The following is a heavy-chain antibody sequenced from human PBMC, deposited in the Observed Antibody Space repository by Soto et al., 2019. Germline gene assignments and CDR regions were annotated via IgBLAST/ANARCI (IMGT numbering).Heavy chain of an antibody. D-gene: IGHD2-2*01. J-gene: IGHJ5*02. Sequence: QVQLVQSGAEVKKPGSSVKVSCKASGGTFSSYTISWVRQAPGQGLEWMGRIIPILGIANYAQKFQGRVTIPADKPTSTAYRELSSLRSEDTAVYYCARTPTRIPAAPASNWSDPWGQGTLVPVSS. CDR2: IIPILGIA. V-gene: IGHV1-69*02. CDR1: GGTFSSYT. CDR3: ARTPTRIPAAPASNWSDP.